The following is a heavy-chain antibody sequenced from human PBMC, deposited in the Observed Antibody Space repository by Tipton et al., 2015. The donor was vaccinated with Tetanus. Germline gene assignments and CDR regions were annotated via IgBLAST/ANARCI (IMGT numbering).Heavy chain of an antibody. J-gene: IGHJ3*02. CDR3: AEDPGPYGDGGWVAFDI. CDR2: ISAYNGNT. CDR1: GYTFTSYG. V-gene: IGHV1-18*04. Sequence: QLVQSGAEVKKPGASVKVSCKASGYTFTSYGISWVRQAPGQGLEWMGWISAYNGNTNYAQKLQGRVTMTTDTSTGTAYMKLRSLGPDDTAVFYCAEDPGPYGDGGWVAFDIWGQGPMPPASS. D-gene: IGHD4-17*01.